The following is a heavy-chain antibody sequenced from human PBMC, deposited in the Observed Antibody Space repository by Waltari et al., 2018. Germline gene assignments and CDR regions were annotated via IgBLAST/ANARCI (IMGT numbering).Heavy chain of an antibody. V-gene: IGHV4-59*01. CDR2: IYYSGST. CDR1: GGSISSYY. Sequence: QVQLQESGPGLVKPSETLSLTCTVSGGSISSYYWSWIRQPTGKGLEWIGYIYYSGSTNYNPSLKSRVTISVDTSKNQFSLKLSSVTAADTAVYYCARGRLSIAALVGWFDPWGQGTLVTVSS. J-gene: IGHJ5*02. CDR3: ARGRLSIAALVGWFDP. D-gene: IGHD6-6*01.